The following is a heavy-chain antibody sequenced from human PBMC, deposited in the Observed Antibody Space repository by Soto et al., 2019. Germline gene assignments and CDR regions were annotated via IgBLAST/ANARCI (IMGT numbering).Heavy chain of an antibody. CDR2: IYYSGST. CDR1: GGSISSGDYY. V-gene: IGHV4-30-4*01. CDR3: ARARRRDGYSGY. Sequence: SETLSLTCTVSGGSISSGDYYWSWIRQPPGKGLEWIGYIYYSGSTYYNPSLKSRVTISVDTSKNQFSLKLSSVTAADTAVYYCARARRRDGYSGYWGQGTQVTVSS. J-gene: IGHJ4*02. D-gene: IGHD4-4*01.